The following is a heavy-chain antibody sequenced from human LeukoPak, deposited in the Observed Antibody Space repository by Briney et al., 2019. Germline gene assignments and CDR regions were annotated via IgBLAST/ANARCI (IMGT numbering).Heavy chain of an antibody. Sequence: KAGGSLRLSCAASGFTFSSYSMNWVRQAPGKGLEWVSTISSSRSHIYYADSVKGRFTISRDNAKNSLYLQMNSLRAEDTAVYYCAKNTQYSGYYDCWGQGTLVVVSS. V-gene: IGHV3-21*01. CDR1: GFTFSSYS. J-gene: IGHJ4*02. CDR2: ISSSRSHI. CDR3: AKNTQYSGYYDC. D-gene: IGHD6-6*01.